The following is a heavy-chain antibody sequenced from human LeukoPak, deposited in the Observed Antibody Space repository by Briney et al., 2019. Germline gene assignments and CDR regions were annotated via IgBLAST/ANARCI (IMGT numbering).Heavy chain of an antibody. J-gene: IGHJ4*02. CDR1: GFTFSRHG. CDR2: ISPSGDIK. Sequence: GGSLRLSCVASGFTFSRHGMNWVRQAPGKGLEWVSGISPSGDIKYYVDSVKGRFTVSRDNSKNTLYLQINSLRDEDTAVYYCAKGLRVIVAGGEVDYWGQGTLVTVSS. V-gene: IGHV3-23*01. D-gene: IGHD3-22*01. CDR3: AKGLRVIVAGGEVDY.